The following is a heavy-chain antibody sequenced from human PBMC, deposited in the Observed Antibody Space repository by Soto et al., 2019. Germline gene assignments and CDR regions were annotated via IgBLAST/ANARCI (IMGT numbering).Heavy chain of an antibody. CDR2: IYYSGST. CDR3: ARVSMYYYDSSGYPLFDY. V-gene: IGHV4-30-4*01. J-gene: IGHJ4*02. D-gene: IGHD3-22*01. CDR1: GGSISSVDYY. Sequence: SETLSLTCTVSGGSISSVDYYCRWIRKPPGKGQKRIGYIYYSGSTYYNPSLKSRVTISLYTSKNQFSLKLSSVTSADTAVYYCARVSMYYYDSSGYPLFDYWGQG.